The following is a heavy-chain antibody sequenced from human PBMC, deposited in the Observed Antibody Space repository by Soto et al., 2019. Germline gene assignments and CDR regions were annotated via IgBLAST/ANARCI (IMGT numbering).Heavy chain of an antibody. CDR1: GFTFSSFA. Sequence: PGGSLRLSCAASGFTFSSFAMTWVRQAPGKGLEWVSAISGSGGSTYYADSVKGRFTISRDNSKNTLYLQMNSLRAEDTAVYYCANHPGWVGATTSTDYWGQGTLVTVSS. CDR2: ISGSGGST. V-gene: IGHV3-23*01. J-gene: IGHJ4*02. CDR3: ANHPGWVGATTSTDY. D-gene: IGHD1-26*01.